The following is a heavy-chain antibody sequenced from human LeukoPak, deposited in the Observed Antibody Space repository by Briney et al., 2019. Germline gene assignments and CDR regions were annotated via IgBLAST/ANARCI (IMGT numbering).Heavy chain of an antibody. J-gene: IGHJ4*02. CDR1: GFTFNDFW. D-gene: IGHD3-3*01. CDR2: ISGSGGST. CDR3: AQDGGSITIFGVVTRVPFDY. V-gene: IGHV3-23*01. Sequence: GGSLRLSCAASGFTFNDFWMSWVRQAPGKGLEWVSAISGSGGSTYYADSVKGRFTISRDNSKNTLYLQMNSLRAEDTAVYYCAQDGGSITIFGVVTRVPFDYWGQGTLVTVSS.